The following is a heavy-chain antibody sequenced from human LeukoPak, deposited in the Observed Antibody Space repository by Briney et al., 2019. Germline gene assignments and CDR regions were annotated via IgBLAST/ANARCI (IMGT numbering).Heavy chain of an antibody. CDR1: GYTFTSYY. CDR3: ARGNYGDYGRDNWFDP. Sequence: GASVKVSCKASGYTFTSYYMHWVRQAPGQGLEWMGIINPSGGSTSYAQKFQGRVTMTRDTSASTVYMELSSLRSEDTAVYYCARGNYGDYGRDNWFDPWGQGTLVTVSS. V-gene: IGHV1-46*01. J-gene: IGHJ5*02. CDR2: INPSGGST. D-gene: IGHD4-17*01.